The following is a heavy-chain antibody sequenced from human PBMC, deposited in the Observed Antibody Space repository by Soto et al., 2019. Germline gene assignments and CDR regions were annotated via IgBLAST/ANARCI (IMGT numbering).Heavy chain of an antibody. J-gene: IGHJ4*01. V-gene: IGHV3-21*01. CDR3: ATDHQYGSATFDY. Sequence: GGSLRLSCAASGFAFSIYSMIWVRQAPGRGLEWVSSISTAGSYIFYADSVKGRVTISRDDARNSLYLQMNSLRGEDTAVYFCATDHQYGSATFDYWGRGTLVTAPQ. CDR2: ISTAGSYI. D-gene: IGHD6-19*01. CDR1: GFAFSIYS.